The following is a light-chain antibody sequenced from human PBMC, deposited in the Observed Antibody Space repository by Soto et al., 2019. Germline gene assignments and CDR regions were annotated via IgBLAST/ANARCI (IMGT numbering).Light chain of an antibody. CDR1: QGISSY. Sequence: IQLTQSPSSLSASVGDRVTITCRASQGISSYLAWYQQKPGKAPKLLIYAASTLQSEVPSRFSGSGSGTDFTLTISSLQPEDFATYYCQQINSYPRTFGQGTKVEIK. CDR2: AAS. CDR3: QQINSYPRT. J-gene: IGKJ1*01. V-gene: IGKV1-9*01.